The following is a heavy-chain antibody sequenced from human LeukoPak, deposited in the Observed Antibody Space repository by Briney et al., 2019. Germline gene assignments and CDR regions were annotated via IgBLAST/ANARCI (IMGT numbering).Heavy chain of an antibody. CDR2: IYYSGST. V-gene: IGHV4-59*01. CDR1: GGSISSYY. CDR3: ARGPPLYGGYYFDY. D-gene: IGHD4-17*01. Sequence: SETLSLTCTVSGGSISSYYWSWIRQPPGKGLEWIGYIYYSGSTNYNPSLKSRVTISVDTSKNQFSLRLSSVTAAVTAVYYCARGPPLYGGYYFDYWGQGTLVTVSS. J-gene: IGHJ4*02.